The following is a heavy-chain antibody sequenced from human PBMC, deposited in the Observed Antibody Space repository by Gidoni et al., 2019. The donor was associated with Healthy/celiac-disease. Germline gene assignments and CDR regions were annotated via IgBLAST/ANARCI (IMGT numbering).Heavy chain of an antibody. CDR2: MSGRGGST. J-gene: IGHJ4*02. D-gene: IGHD1-26*01. V-gene: IGHV3-23*01. Sequence: EVQLLESGGGLVQPGGSLRLSCAASGFPFSSSAMSWVRQAPGKGLEWVSAMSGRGGSTYYADSVKGRFTISRDNSKNTLYLQMNSLRAEDTAVYYCAKRPSGSYYGGYYFDYWGQGTLVTVSS. CDR1: GFPFSSSA. CDR3: AKRPSGSYYGGYYFDY.